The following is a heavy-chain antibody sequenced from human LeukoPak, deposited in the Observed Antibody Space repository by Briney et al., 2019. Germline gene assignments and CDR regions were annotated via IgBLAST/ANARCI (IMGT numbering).Heavy chain of an antibody. CDR2: INHNGRT. J-gene: IGHJ4*02. D-gene: IGHD3-10*01. CDR3: ARVRAEVRGVINDLDY. Sequence: SETLSLTCAASGGSLSGYFWGWIRQPPGKGLEWIGEINHNGRTNYNASLKSRVTISADTSKNLLSLKLSSVTAADTAVYYCARVRAEVRGVINDLDYWGQGTLVTVSS. CDR1: GGSLSGYF. V-gene: IGHV4-34*01.